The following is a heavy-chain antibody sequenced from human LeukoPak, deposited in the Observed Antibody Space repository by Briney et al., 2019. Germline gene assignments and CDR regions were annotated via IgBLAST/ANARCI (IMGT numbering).Heavy chain of an antibody. CDR1: GGSTLSTNW. D-gene: IGHD1-26*01. J-gene: IGHJ4*02. Sequence: PSGTLSLTCAVSGGSTLSTNWWSWVRQPPGKGLEWIGEVHLNGATNYNPSVEGRVTMSIDKSKNHLSLEVISVTAADTAMYYCTRESGAFSPFGFWGQGTLVTVSS. V-gene: IGHV4-4*02. CDR3: TRESGAFSPFGF. CDR2: VHLNGAT.